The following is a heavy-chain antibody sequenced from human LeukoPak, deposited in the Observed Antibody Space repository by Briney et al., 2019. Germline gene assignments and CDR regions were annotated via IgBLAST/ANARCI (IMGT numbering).Heavy chain of an antibody. CDR3: ARTLRDIVVVVAASFSAFDI. D-gene: IGHD2-15*01. J-gene: IGHJ3*02. Sequence: AETLSLTCTFSGGSISISSYYWGWSRQPPGKGLEWIGSIYYSGSTYYNPSLKSRVTISVDTSKNQFSLKLSSVTAADTAVYYCARTLRDIVVVVAASFSAFDIWGQGTMVTVSS. V-gene: IGHV4-39*01. CDR2: IYYSGST. CDR1: GGSISISSYY.